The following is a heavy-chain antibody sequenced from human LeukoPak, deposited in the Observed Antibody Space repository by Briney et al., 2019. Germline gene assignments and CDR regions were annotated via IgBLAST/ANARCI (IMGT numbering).Heavy chain of an antibody. CDR1: GFTFSNFG. CDR2: IFGNGVTT. D-gene: IGHD6-6*01. Sequence: GGSLRLSCAASGFTFSNFGMSWVRQAPGKGLEWVSAIFGNGVTTYYADSVKGRFIISRDNSQNRMFLQVNSLRVDDTAAYYCAKGLGEFASAPDSWGQGTLVTVSS. J-gene: IGHJ5*01. CDR3: AKGLGEFASAPDS. V-gene: IGHV3-23*01.